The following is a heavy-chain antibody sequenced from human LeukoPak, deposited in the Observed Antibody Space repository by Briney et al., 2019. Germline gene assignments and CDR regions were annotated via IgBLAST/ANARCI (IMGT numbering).Heavy chain of an antibody. V-gene: IGHV1-69*13. CDR3: ARGSSSWYPDYNWFDP. J-gene: IGHJ5*02. Sequence: GASVKVSCKASGGTFSSYAISWVRQAPGQGLEWMGGTIPIFGTANYAQKFQGRVTITADESTSTAYMELSSLRSEDTAVYYCARGSSSWYPDYNWFDPWGQGTLVTVSS. D-gene: IGHD6-13*01. CDR1: GGTFSSYA. CDR2: TIPIFGTA.